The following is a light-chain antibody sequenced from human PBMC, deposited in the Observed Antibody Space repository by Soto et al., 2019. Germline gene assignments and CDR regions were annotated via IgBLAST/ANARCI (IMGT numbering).Light chain of an antibody. CDR1: SSDIGDSDF. Sequence: QSVLTQPAALSGSPGQSITISCTGTSSDIGDSDFVSWYQHSPGKAPKLIIFEVNARPSGVSSRFFGSKSANMASLTISGPQPEDEADYYCSSQTGVSTVVFGGGTKVTVL. CDR2: EVN. J-gene: IGLJ2*01. V-gene: IGLV2-14*01. CDR3: SSQTGVSTVV.